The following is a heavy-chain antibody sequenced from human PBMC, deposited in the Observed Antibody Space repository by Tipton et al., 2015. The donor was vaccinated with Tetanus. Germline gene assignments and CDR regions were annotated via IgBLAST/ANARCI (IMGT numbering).Heavy chain of an antibody. CDR1: GGSISSGGYY. CDR2: IYYSGST. V-gene: IGHV4-31*03. Sequence: LSLTCTVSGGSISSGGYYWSWIRQHPGKGLEWIGDIYYSGSTYYNPSLKSRVTISVDTSKNQFSLKLNSVTAGDAAVYYCARDQARGARGWNYFDYWGQGTLVTVSS. CDR3: ARDQARGARGWNYFDY. J-gene: IGHJ4*02. D-gene: IGHD1-26*01.